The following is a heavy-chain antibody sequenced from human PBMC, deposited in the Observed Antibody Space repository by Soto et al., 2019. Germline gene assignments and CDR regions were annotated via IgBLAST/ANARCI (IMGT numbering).Heavy chain of an antibody. Sequence: GASVKVSCKASGYTFTSYAMHWVRQAPGQRLEWMGWINAGNGNTKYSQKFQGRVTITRDTSASTAYMELSSLRSEDTAVYYCARMVVTAIPYYYYGMDVWGQGTTVTVSS. CDR2: INAGNGNT. V-gene: IGHV1-3*01. CDR1: GYTFTSYA. D-gene: IGHD2-21*02. J-gene: IGHJ6*02. CDR3: ARMVVTAIPYYYYGMDV.